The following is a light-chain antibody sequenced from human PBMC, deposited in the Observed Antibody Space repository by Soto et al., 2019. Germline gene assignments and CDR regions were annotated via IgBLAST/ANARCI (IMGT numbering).Light chain of an antibody. J-gene: IGLJ2*01. CDR1: SSDVGGYNY. V-gene: IGLV2-14*01. Sequence: QSALTQPASVSGSPGQSITISFTGTSSDVGGYNYVSWYQQHPGKDPKLMIYDVSNRPSGVSNRFSGSKSGNTASLTISGLQAEDEADYYCSSYTSSSTVVFGGGTKLTVL. CDR2: DVS. CDR3: SSYTSSSTVV.